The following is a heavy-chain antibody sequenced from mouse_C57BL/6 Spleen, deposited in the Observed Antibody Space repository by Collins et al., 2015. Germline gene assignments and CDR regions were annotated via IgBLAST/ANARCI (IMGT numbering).Heavy chain of an antibody. J-gene: IGHJ1*03. D-gene: IGHD1-1*01. CDR3: AIYYYGSRRRYFDV. CDR2: IYIGNGYT. Sequence: SYGINWVKQRPGQGLEWIGYIYIGNGYTEYNEKFKGKATLASDTSSSTAYMQLSSLTSEDSAVYFCAIYYYGSRRRYFDVWGTGTTVTVSS. V-gene: IGHV1-58*01. CDR1: SYG.